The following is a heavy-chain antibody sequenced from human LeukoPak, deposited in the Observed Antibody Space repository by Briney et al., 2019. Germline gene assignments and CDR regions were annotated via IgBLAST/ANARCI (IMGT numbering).Heavy chain of an antibody. CDR3: ARTDRYCSSTSCYIFDY. CDR1: GFTFSSYE. Sequence: PGGSLRLFCAASGFTFSSYEMNWVRQAPGKGLEWVSYISSSGSTIYYADSVKGRFTISRDNAKNSLYLQMNSLRAEDTAVYYCARTDRYCSSTSCYIFDYWGQGTLVTVSS. CDR2: ISSSGSTI. J-gene: IGHJ4*02. D-gene: IGHD2-2*01. V-gene: IGHV3-48*03.